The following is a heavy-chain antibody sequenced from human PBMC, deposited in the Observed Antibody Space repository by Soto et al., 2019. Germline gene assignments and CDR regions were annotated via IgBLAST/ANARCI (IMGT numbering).Heavy chain of an antibody. CDR3: ARVHCGGECGPGEWFYYYGMDV. D-gene: IGHD2-21*01. CDR2: LNPKGGAS. J-gene: IGHJ6*02. V-gene: IGHV1-46*01. Sequence: ASVKVSCRASCSRFVNYYIHWVRQAPAQGLERKGILNPKGGASKYAQKFQGRVTMTMEMSTSTVYMALSSLTSEDTAVYYCARVHCGGECGPGEWFYYYGMDVWGQGTTVTVSS. CDR1: CSRFVNYY.